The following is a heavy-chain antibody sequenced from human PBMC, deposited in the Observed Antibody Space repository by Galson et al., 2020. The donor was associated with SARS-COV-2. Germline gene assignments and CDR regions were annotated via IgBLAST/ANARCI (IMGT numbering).Heavy chain of an antibody. J-gene: IGHJ4*02. CDR3: ARGGSGYDLLWYFDY. CDR1: GGSISNYY. CDR2: IYYSGST. V-gene: IGHV4-59*01. D-gene: IGHD5-12*01. Sequence: SETLSLTCTVSGGSISNYYWSWIRQPPGRGLEWIGYIYYSGSTNYNPSLKSRVTISVDTSKKQFSLRLSSVTAADTAVYYCARGGSGYDLLWYFDYWGQGILVTVSS.